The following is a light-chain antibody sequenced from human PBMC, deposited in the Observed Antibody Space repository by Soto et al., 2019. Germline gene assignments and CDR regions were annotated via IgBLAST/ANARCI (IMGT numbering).Light chain of an antibody. CDR2: AAS. Sequence: DIQMTQSPSSLSASVGDRVTITCRASQSIVTYLNWYLQKPGKAPKLLIYAASNLQSGVPSRFSGSGSGTDFTLTISSLQPEDFATYFCQQSYSTPPWTFVQGTKVEIK. CDR3: QQSYSTPPWT. CDR1: QSIVTY. J-gene: IGKJ1*01. V-gene: IGKV1-39*01.